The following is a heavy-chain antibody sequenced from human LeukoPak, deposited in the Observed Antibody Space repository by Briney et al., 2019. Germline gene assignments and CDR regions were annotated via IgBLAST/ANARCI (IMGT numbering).Heavy chain of an antibody. CDR3: AKTLHSYGYWYYFDY. V-gene: IGHV3-30*18. D-gene: IGHD5-18*01. J-gene: IGHJ4*02. Sequence: GGSLRLSCAASGFTVSSNYMSWVRQAPGKGLEWVAVISYDGSNKYYADSVKGRFTISRDNSKNTLYLQMNSLRAEDTAVYYCAKTLHSYGYWYYFDYWGQGTLVTVSS. CDR1: GFTVSSNY. CDR2: ISYDGSNK.